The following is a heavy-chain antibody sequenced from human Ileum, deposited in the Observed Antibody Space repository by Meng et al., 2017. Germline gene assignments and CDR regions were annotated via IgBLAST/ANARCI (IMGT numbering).Heavy chain of an antibody. CDR1: GDSISTNW. CDR3: ARGAIGTRPFDY. V-gene: IGHV4-4*02. J-gene: IGHJ4*02. D-gene: IGHD2-21*01. CDR2: IYHSGAF. Sequence: QVQREGSGPGLVKPSGTLSLTCAVSGDSISTNWWNWVRQPPGKGLEWIGEIYHSGAFNYNPSLRSRVTISVDKSKNQLSLKLGSLTAADTAVYYCARGAIGTRPFDYWGQGTLVTVSS.